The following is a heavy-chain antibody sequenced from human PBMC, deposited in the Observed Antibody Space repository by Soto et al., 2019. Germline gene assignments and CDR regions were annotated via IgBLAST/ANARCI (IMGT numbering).Heavy chain of an antibody. CDR3: AKVGWSGSYRFDY. J-gene: IGHJ4*02. V-gene: IGHV3-23*04. D-gene: IGHD1-26*01. CDR2: ISGSGGST. CDR1: GFTFSSYA. Sequence: EVQMVESGGGLVKPGGSLRLSCAASGFTFSSYALNWVRQAPGKGLDWVSAISGSGGSTYYADSVKGRFTISRDNSKNTLYLQMNSLRAEDTAVYYCAKVGWSGSYRFDYWGQGTLVTVSS.